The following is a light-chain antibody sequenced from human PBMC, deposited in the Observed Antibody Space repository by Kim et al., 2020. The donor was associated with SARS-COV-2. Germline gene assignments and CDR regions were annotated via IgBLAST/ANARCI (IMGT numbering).Light chain of an antibody. Sequence: SPGERATPSCMASQSVSSSYLAWYQHKPGQPPRLLIYGASTRATGIPDRFSGSGSGTDFTLTISKLEPEDFAVYYCQQYGSSFMYTFGQGTKLEIK. V-gene: IGKV3-20*01. CDR1: QSVSSSY. J-gene: IGKJ2*01. CDR2: GAS. CDR3: QQYGSSFMYT.